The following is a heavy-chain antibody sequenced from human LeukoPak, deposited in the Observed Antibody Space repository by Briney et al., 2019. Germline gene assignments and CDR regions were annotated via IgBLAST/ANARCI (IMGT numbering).Heavy chain of an antibody. CDR1: GGSISSYY. CDR2: IYYSGST. J-gene: IGHJ1*01. CDR3: ARGGITIFED. D-gene: IGHD3-3*01. V-gene: IGHV4-59*01. Sequence: PSETLSLTCTVSGGSISSYYWSWIRQPPGKGLEWIGYIYYSGSTNYNPSLKSRVTISVDTSKNQFSLKLSSVTAADTAVYYCARGGITIFEDWGRGTLVTVSS.